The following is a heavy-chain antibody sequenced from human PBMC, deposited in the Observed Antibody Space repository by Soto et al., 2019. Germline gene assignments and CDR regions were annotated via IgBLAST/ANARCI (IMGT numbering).Heavy chain of an antibody. V-gene: IGHV1-69*13. J-gene: IGHJ6*02. CDR3: ASPGGYCSGGSCYELSV. CDR2: IIPIFGTA. D-gene: IGHD2-15*01. CDR1: GGTFSSYA. Sequence: VASVKVSCKASGGTFSSYAISWVRQAPGQGLEWMGGIIPIFGTANYAQKFQGRVTITADESTSTAYMELSSLRSEDTAVYYCASPGGYCSGGSCYELSVWGQGTTVTVSS.